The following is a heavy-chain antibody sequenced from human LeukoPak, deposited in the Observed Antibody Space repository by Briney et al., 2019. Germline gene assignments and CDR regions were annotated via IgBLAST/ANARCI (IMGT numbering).Heavy chain of an antibody. J-gene: IGHJ6*03. CDR3: ARVGYSYVINDWSRTGLGAYPTKYYYHRDV. V-gene: IGHV4-34*01. CDR2: FNHSGST. Sequence: TSETLSLTCAVYGGSFSGYHWSWIRQPPGKGLEWIGEFNHSGSTNYNPSLKSQVTISGHTSKIQFSLKLSSVTAANTVVYFCARVGYSYVINDWSRTGLGAYPTKYYYHRDVWGKGTTVTVSS. D-gene: IGHD5-18*01. CDR1: GGSFSGYH.